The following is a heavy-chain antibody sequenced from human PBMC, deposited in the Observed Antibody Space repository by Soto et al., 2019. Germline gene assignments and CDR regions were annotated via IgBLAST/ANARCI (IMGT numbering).Heavy chain of an antibody. CDR2: IYYSGST. Sequence: PSETLSLTCTVSGGSISSGGYYWSWIRQHPGKGLEWIGYIYYSGSTYYNPSLKSRVTISVDTSKNQFSLKLSSVTAADTAVYYCGGGSGSYYKVPPAFDIWGQGTMVTVSS. CDR1: GGSISSGGYY. D-gene: IGHD3-10*01. V-gene: IGHV4-31*03. CDR3: GGGSGSYYKVPPAFDI. J-gene: IGHJ3*02.